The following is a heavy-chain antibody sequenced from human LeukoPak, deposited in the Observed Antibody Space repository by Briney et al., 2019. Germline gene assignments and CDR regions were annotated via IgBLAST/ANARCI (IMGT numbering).Heavy chain of an antibody. CDR1: GFSFSSYW. CDR3: ARSSYPYYFDC. V-gene: IGHV3-74*01. J-gene: IGHJ4*02. CDR2: VNNDGSST. Sequence: GGSLRLSCGASGFSFSSYWMHWVRQAPGKGLMWVSRVNNDGSSTTYADSVEGRFTISRDNARNTLYLQMNSLRAEDTAVYYCARSSYPYYFDCWGQGTLVTVSS. D-gene: IGHD6-19*01.